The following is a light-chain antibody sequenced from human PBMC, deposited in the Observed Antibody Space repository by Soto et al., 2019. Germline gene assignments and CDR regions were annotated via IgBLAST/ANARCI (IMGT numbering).Light chain of an antibody. J-gene: IGKJ4*01. V-gene: IGKV3-20*01. CDR2: ASS. Sequence: EIVLTQSPGTLSLSPGERATLSCRASQSVTSSYLAWYQQKPGPAPRLLIYASSSRATGIPDRFSGSGSGTDFTITISRLELEDFAVYYCQQYGYSATFGGGTKVEIK. CDR3: QQYGYSAT. CDR1: QSVTSSY.